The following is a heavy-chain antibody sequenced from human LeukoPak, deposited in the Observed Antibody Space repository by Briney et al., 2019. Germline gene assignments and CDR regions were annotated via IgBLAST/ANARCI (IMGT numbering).Heavy chain of an antibody. CDR1: GFTLSTYG. J-gene: IGHJ4*02. V-gene: IGHV3-30*18. Sequence: GGSLRLSCAASGFTLSTYGMHWVRQAPGKGLEWVAVISSDGSNKFYADSVKGRFTISRDGSKNTLYLQMNSLRPDDTAVYFCAKPQVTANWCYFHYWGQGTLVTVSS. CDR2: ISSDGSNK. CDR3: AKPQVTANWCYFHY. D-gene: IGHD2-21*02.